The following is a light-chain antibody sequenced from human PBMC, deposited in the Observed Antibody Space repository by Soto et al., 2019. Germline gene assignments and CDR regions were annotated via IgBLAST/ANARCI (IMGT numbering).Light chain of an antibody. Sequence: QSVLTQPPSVSGAPGQRVTISCTGSSSNIGAGYDVHWYQQLPGTAPKLLIYGNSNRPSGVPDRFSGSKSGTSASLAITGLQAEDEAVYYCHSYDSSLSGYVFGTGTKVTVL. CDR3: HSYDSSLSGYV. J-gene: IGLJ1*01. CDR1: SSNIGAGYD. CDR2: GNS. V-gene: IGLV1-40*01.